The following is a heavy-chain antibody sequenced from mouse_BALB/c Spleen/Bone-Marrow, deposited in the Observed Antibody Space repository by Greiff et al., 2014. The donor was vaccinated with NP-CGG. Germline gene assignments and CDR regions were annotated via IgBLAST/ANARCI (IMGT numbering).Heavy chain of an antibody. V-gene: IGHV2-9*02. Sequence: QVQLQQPGPGLVAPSQSLSITCTVSGFSLTSYGVHWVRQPPGKGLEWLGLIWAGGSTNYNSALMSRLSISKDNSKSQVFLKMNSLQTDDTAMYYCARKDYGSRGGYFDVWGAGTTVTVSS. D-gene: IGHD1-1*01. J-gene: IGHJ1*01. CDR2: IWAGGST. CDR3: ARKDYGSRGGYFDV. CDR1: GFSLTSYG.